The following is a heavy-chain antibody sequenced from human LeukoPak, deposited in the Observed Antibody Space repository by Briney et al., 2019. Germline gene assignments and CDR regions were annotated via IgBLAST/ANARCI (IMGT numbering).Heavy chain of an antibody. CDR3: ARSGTMVRGVPLEIPYYYYYGMDV. CDR1: GGSFSGYY. D-gene: IGHD3-10*01. V-gene: IGHV4-34*01. Sequence: SETLSLTCAVYGGSFSGYYWSWIRQPPGKGLEWIGEINHGGSTNYNPSLKSRVTISVDTSKNQFSLKLSSVTAADTAVYYCARSGTMVRGVPLEIPYYYYYGMDVWGQGTTVTVSS. J-gene: IGHJ6*02. CDR2: INHGGST.